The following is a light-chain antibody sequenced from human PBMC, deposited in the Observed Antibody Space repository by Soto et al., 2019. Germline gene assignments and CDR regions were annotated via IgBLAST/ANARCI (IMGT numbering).Light chain of an antibody. CDR2: GVS. V-gene: IGLV2-14*01. J-gene: IGLJ1*01. CDR1: SSDVGGYNY. Sequence: HSVLTQAASGSGVPGQSISISCTGTSSDVGGYNYVSWYQQHPGKAPKLMISGVSNRPSGVSNRFSGSKSGNTASLTISGLQTEDEADYYCISYTTSVTYVFGTGTKVTVL. CDR3: ISYTTSVTYV.